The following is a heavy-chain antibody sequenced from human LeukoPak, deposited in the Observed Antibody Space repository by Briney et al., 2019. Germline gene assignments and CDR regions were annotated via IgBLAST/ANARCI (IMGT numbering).Heavy chain of an antibody. CDR3: ARYYGDYVGY. CDR1: GFTFSTYG. CDR2: IRYDGYNK. J-gene: IGHJ4*02. Sequence: GGSLRLSCAASGFTFSTYGMHWVRQAPGKGLEWVAFIRYDGYNKYYADSVKGRFTISRDNSKNTLYLQMNSLRAEDTAVYYCARYYGDYVGYWGQGTLVTVSS. V-gene: IGHV3-30*02. D-gene: IGHD4-17*01.